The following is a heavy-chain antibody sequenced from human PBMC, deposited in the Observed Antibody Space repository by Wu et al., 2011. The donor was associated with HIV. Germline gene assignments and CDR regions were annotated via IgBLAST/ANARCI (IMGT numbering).Heavy chain of an antibody. V-gene: IGHV1-69*04. CDR1: GATFSSYA. CDR3: ARDPSGGVDS. J-gene: IGHJ4*02. CDR2: SSLSWYS. D-gene: IGHD3-10*01. Sequence: GATFSSYAISWVRQALDKGLSGWEGSSLSWYSNYAQKFQGRVTITADKSTSTAYMELSSLRSEDTAVYYCARDPSGGVDSWGQGTLVTVSS.